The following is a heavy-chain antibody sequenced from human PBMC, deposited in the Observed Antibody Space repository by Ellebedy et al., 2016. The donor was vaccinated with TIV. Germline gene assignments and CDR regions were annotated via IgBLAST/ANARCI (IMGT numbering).Heavy chain of an antibody. CDR1: GFTFSSSV. V-gene: IGHV3-23*01. CDR2: ISGNGAGT. J-gene: IGHJ5*02. CDR3: AKIERFDP. D-gene: IGHD1-1*01. Sequence: GESLKISCEASGFTFSSSVMSWGRQAPGKGLEWVSTISGNGAGTYYADSVKGRFTISRDNSKNTLYLQITNLRANDTAIYYCAKIERFDPWGQGTQVTVSS.